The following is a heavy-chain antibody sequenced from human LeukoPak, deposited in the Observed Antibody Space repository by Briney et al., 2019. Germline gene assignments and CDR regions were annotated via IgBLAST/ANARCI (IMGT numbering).Heavy chain of an antibody. D-gene: IGHD2-15*01. V-gene: IGHV3-9*01. CDR1: GFTFCYYA. J-gene: IGHJ6*02. CDR2: ISWSGGSI. Sequence: GGSLRLSYAAWGFTFCYYAMHGVGQATGKGLEWVSGISWSGGSIGYADSVKGRFTISRDNAKNSLYLQLNSLRDDDTALYYCAKDLAPGYCSGGSCYRSYHYGMDVWGQGTTVTVSS. CDR3: AKDLAPGYCSGGSCYRSYHYGMDV.